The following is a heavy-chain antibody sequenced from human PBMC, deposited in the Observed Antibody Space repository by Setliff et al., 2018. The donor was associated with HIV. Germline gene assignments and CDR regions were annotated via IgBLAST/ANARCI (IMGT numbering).Heavy chain of an antibody. Sequence: PSETLSLTCTVTGYSISSGYYWAWIRQPPGKGLEWIGYIYHAGNTYYNPSLKSRVTISVDTSKNQISLRLRSVTAADTAVFYCARVKYSYAQGFYYGMDVWGQGTTVTVSS. V-gene: IGHV4-38-2*02. CDR2: IYHAGNT. J-gene: IGHJ6*02. D-gene: IGHD5-18*01. CDR3: ARVKYSYAQGFYYGMDV. CDR1: GYSISSGYY.